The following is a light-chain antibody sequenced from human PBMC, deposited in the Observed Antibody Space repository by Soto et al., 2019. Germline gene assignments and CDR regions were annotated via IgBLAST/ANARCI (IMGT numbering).Light chain of an antibody. V-gene: IGKV1-39*01. CDR3: QQSYSLTRT. CDR1: QSIRSS. CDR2: AAS. Sequence: DIHLTQSPFSLSASVGARVTITCRASQSIRSSLNWYQQKPGKAPELLIYAASKLQVPSRFSGSGSWTDFTLTISDLQPEDFATYYCQQSYSLTRTFGGGTKVEIK. J-gene: IGKJ4*01.